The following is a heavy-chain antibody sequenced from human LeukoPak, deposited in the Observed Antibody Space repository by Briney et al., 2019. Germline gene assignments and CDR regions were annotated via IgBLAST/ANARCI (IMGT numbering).Heavy chain of an antibody. CDR3: ARDLRLREFDY. V-gene: IGHV1-46*01. CDR1: GCTLTELS. J-gene: IGHJ4*02. D-gene: IGHD3-16*01. Sequence: GASVKVSCKVSGCTLTELSMHWVRQAPGQGLEWMGIINPSGGSTSYAQKFQGRVTMTRDMSTSTVYMELSSLRSEDTAVYYCARDLRLREFDYWGQGTLVTVSS. CDR2: INPSGGST.